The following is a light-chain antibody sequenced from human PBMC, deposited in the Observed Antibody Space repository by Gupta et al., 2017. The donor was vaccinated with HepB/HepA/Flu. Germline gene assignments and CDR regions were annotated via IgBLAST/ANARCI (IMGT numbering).Light chain of an antibody. CDR1: SGYTNYI. Sequence: QLVLTPSPSASASLGASVTLTCTLSSGYTNYIIAWHQQQPGKGPRFLMRLNRDGSHNKGDGIPDRFSGSTSGAERYLTISSLQTEDEADYYCQTWGPGIRVFGGGTRLTVL. V-gene: IGLV4-69*01. J-gene: IGLJ3*02. CDR3: QTWGPGIRV. CDR2: LNRDGSH.